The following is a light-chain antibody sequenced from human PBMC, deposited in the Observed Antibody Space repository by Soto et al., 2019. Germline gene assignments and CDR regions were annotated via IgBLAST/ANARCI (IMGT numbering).Light chain of an antibody. CDR1: QDISNY. CDR3: QQYDNLPLP. Sequence: DIQMTQSPSSLSASVGDRVTITCQASQDISNYLNWYQQKPGKAPKLLIYDASNLETGVPSRFSGSGSGTDFTFTISSLQLEDIATYYCQQYDNLPLPFGGGTKVEIK. J-gene: IGKJ4*01. V-gene: IGKV1-33*01. CDR2: DAS.